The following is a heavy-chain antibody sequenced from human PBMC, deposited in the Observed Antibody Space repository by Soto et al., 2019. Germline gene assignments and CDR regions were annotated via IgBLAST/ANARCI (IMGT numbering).Heavy chain of an antibody. J-gene: IGHJ6*03. CDR1: GFTFSSYS. CDR2: ISSSSSYI. Sequence: EVQLVESGGGLVKPGGSLRLSCAASGFTFSSYSMNWVRQAPGKGLEWVSSISSSSSYIYYADSVKGRFTISRDNAKHSLYLQMNSLRAEDTAVYYCARERTGSSSWYYYYMAVWGKGTTVTVSS. V-gene: IGHV3-21*01. CDR3: ARERTGSSSWYYYYMAV. D-gene: IGHD6-6*01.